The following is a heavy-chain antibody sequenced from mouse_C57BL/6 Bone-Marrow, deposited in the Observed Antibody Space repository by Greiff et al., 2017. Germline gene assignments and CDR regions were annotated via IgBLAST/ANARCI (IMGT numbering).Heavy chain of an antibody. Sequence: VQLQQPGPELVKPGASVKISCKASGYSFTDYNMNWVKQSNGKSLEWIGVINPNHGTTSYNQKFKGKATLTVDQSTSTAYMQLNSLTSEDSAVYYCARWGHYGSSYKDFDYWGQGTTLTVSS. CDR1: GYSFTDYN. D-gene: IGHD1-1*01. CDR2: INPNHGTT. CDR3: ARWGHYGSSYKDFDY. V-gene: IGHV1-39*01. J-gene: IGHJ2*01.